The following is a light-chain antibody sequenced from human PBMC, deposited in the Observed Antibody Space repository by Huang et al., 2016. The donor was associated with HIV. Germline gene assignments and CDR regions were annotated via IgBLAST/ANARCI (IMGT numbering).Light chain of an antibody. CDR2: AAS. CDR3: QQLHSYPIT. CDR1: QDIANS. Sequence: QLTQSPSSLSMSVGDRVIITCQASQDIANSLALYQHKPGRAPKLLISAASTLQSGVPSRFRGGSAGTYFTLIITNLQPDDFASYYCQQLHSYPITFGQGTRLDI. V-gene: IGKV1-9*01. J-gene: IGKJ5*01.